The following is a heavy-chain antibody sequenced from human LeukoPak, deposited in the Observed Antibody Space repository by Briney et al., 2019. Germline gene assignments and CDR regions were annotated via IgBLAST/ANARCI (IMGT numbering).Heavy chain of an antibody. D-gene: IGHD3-10*01. CDR2: INPNSGGT. J-gene: IGHJ3*02. CDR1: GYTFTGYY. Sequence: ASVKVSCKASGYTFTGYYMHWVRQAPGQGLEWMGWINPNSGGTNYAQKFQGRVTITADKSTSTAYMELSSLRSEDTAVYYCARPGGSGDFDIWGQGTMVTVSS. CDR3: ARPGGSGDFDI. V-gene: IGHV1-2*02.